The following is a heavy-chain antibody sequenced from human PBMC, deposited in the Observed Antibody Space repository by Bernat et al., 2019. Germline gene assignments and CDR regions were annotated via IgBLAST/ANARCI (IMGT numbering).Heavy chain of an antibody. J-gene: IGHJ4*02. D-gene: IGHD3-10*01. CDR1: GFTFADYA. CDR3: TIGGSGPNDY. V-gene: IGHV3-9*01. CDR2: ISWDSAYI. Sequence: EVQVVESGGALVQPGRSLRLSCAVSGFTFADYAMHWVRQAPGRGLEWFSGISWDSAYIDYADSVKGRFTISRDNAKNSLYLQMNSLRAEDTALYYCTIGGSGPNDYWGQGTLVTVSS.